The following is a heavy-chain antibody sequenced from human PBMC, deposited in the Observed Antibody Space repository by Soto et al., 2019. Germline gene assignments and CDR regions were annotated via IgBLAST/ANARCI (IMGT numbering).Heavy chain of an antibody. CDR1: GFTFSSYA. Sequence: EVQLLESGGGLVQPGGSLRLSCAASGFTFSSYAMSWVRQAPGKGLEWVSAISGSGGSTYYADSVKGRFTISRDNSKKTPYLQMNSLRAEDTAVYYCANFPQLATNPHFWYFDLWGRGTLVTVSS. CDR2: ISGSGGST. CDR3: ANFPQLATNPHFWYFDL. J-gene: IGHJ2*01. D-gene: IGHD6-13*01. V-gene: IGHV3-23*01.